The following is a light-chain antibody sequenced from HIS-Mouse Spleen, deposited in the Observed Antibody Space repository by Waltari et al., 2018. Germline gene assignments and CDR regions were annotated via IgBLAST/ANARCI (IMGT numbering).Light chain of an antibody. Sequence: QSALTQPRSVSGSPGQSVTISCTGTSSDVGGYNYVSWYQQHQGKAPKRMIDDVSKRPSGVPDRFSGSKSGNTASLTISGLQAEDEADYYCCSYAGSYNWVFGGGTKLTVL. CDR3: CSYAGSYNWV. CDR2: DVS. CDR1: SSDVGGYNY. J-gene: IGLJ3*02. V-gene: IGLV2-11*01.